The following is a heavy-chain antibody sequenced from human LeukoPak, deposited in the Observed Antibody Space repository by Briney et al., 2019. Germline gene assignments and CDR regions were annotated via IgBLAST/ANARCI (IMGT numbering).Heavy chain of an antibody. J-gene: IGHJ4*02. CDR3: AGSGWYGRGYFDY. CDR1: GFTFSSYA. Sequence: GGSLRLSCAASGFTFSSYAMHWVRQAPGKGLEWVAVISYDGSNKYYADSVKGRFTISRDNSKNTLYLQMNSLRAEDTAVYYCAGSGWYGRGYFDYWGQGTLVTVSS. V-gene: IGHV3-30-3*01. CDR2: ISYDGSNK. D-gene: IGHD6-19*01.